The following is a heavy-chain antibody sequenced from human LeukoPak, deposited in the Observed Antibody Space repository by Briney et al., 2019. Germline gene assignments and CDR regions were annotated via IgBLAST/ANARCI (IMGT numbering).Heavy chain of an antibody. J-gene: IGHJ4*02. CDR1: GFTFSSYA. CDR3: AKDNDVVAPALIDG. CDR2: ISGSGGST. D-gene: IGHD2-2*01. V-gene: IGHV3-23*01. Sequence: PGGSLRLSCAASGFTFSSYAMNWVRQAPGKGLEWVSGISGSGGSTYYADSVKGRFTISGDNSKNTLYVQMNSLRGEDTAVYYCAKDNDVVAPALIDGCGQGTLVTVSS.